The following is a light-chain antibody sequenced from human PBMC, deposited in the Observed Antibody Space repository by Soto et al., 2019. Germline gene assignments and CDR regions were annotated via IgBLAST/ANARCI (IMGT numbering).Light chain of an antibody. CDR3: QQYNNWPQT. Sequence: EIVMTQSPATLSVSPGERATLSCRASQSVSSNLAWYQQKPGQVPRLLIYGASTRATGIPARFSGSESGTEFTLTISSLQSEDFAVYYCQQYNNWPQTFGQGTKLEIK. J-gene: IGKJ2*01. CDR1: QSVSSN. V-gene: IGKV3-15*01. CDR2: GAS.